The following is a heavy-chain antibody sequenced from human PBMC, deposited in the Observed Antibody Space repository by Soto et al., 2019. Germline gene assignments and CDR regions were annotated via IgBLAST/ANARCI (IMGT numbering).Heavy chain of an antibody. V-gene: IGHV3-33*01. CDR1: GFTFSSYG. CDR3: ARDLGEEYSSGWYDY. CDR2: IWYDGSNK. J-gene: IGHJ4*02. D-gene: IGHD6-19*01. Sequence: QVQLVESGGGVVQPGRSLRLSCAASGFTFSSYGMHWVRQAPGKGLEWMAVIWYDGSNKYYADSVKGRFTISRDNSKNTLYLQMNSLRAEDTAVYYCARDLGEEYSSGWYDYWGQGTLVTVSS.